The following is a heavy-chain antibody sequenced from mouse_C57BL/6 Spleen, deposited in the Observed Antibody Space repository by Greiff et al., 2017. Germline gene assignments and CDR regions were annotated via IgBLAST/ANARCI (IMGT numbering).Heavy chain of an antibody. D-gene: IGHD1-1*02. J-gene: IGHJ2*01. CDR1: GYTFTSYW. CDR3: ARRDGDFGD. Sequence: QVQLQQPGAELVKPGASVKLSCKASGYTFTSYWITWVKQRPGQGLEWIGDIYPGSGSTNYNEKFKSKATLTVDTSSSTAYMQLSSLTSGDSAVYCCARRDGDFGDWGKGTTLTVAS. V-gene: IGHV1-55*01. CDR2: IYPGSGST.